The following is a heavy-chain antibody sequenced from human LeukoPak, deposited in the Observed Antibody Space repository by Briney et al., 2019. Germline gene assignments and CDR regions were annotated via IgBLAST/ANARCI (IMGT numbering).Heavy chain of an antibody. J-gene: IGHJ4*02. CDR3: AKDYDFWSGYYPD. D-gene: IGHD3-3*01. V-gene: IGHV3-23*01. CDR1: GFTFDDYA. Sequence: GGSLRLSCAASGFTFDDYAMGWVRQAPGKGLEWVSAMSGNGGSIGYADSVKGRFTISRDNSKNTLYLQMNSLRAEDTAVYYCAKDYDFWSGYYPDWGQGTLVTVSS. CDR2: MSGNGGSI.